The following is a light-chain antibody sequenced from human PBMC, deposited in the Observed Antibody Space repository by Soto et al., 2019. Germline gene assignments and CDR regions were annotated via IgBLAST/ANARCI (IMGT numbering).Light chain of an antibody. V-gene: IGKV3-15*01. CDR2: GSS. CDR1: QSVGSN. CDR3: QQYTNWPPIT. J-gene: IGKJ5*01. Sequence: EILLTQSPATLPVSPGEIATLSFSASQSVGSNLAWFQQKPGQAPRLLIYGSSTRATGVPARFSGSGSGADFTLTISNLQSEDFAVYYCQQYTNWPPITFGQGTRLEIK.